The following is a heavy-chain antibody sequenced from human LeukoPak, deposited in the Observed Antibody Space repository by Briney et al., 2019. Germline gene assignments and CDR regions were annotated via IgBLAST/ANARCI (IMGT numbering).Heavy chain of an antibody. CDR2: IYYSGST. D-gene: IGHD3-3*01. CDR3: AAYRASITISSMGWFDP. J-gene: IGHJ5*02. Sequence: PSETLSLTCTVSGGSISSYYWSWIRQPPGKGLEWIGYIYYSGSTNYNPSLKSRVTISVDTSKNQFSLKLSSVTAADTAVYYCAAYRASITISSMGWFDPWGQGTLVTVSS. V-gene: IGHV4-59*01. CDR1: GGSISSYY.